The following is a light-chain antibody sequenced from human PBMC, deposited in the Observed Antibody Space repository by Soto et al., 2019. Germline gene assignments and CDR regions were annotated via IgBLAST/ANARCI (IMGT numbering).Light chain of an antibody. V-gene: IGLV2-14*01. CDR1: SSDVGGYNY. CDR2: EVS. Sequence: QSALTQPASVSGSPGQSITISCTGTSSDVGGYNYVSWYQQHPGKAPKLMIYEVSNRPSGVSNRFSGSKSGNTASLTISGLQAEEEADYYCRPYTSSSPWVFGGGTKLTVL. J-gene: IGLJ3*02. CDR3: RPYTSSSPWV.